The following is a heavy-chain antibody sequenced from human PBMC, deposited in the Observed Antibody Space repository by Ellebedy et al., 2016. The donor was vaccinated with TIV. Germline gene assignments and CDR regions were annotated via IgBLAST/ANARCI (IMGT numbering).Heavy chain of an antibody. V-gene: IGHV3-23*01. CDR1: GFTFSSYD. Sequence: GESLKISCAASGFTFSSYDMHWVRQAPGKGLEWVSSITESGGNTYYADSVKGRFTISRDNSKDTLYLQMNSLRAEDTAIYYCARDPVGVGPAFDVWGQGTVVTVSS. D-gene: IGHD4-23*01. CDR2: ITESGGNT. J-gene: IGHJ3*01. CDR3: ARDPVGVGPAFDV.